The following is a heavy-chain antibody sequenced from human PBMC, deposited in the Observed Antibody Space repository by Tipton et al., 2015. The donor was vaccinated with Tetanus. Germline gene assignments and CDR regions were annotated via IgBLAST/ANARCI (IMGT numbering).Heavy chain of an antibody. CDR1: GYTFTGYY. V-gene: IGHV1-2*02. J-gene: IGHJ6*02. CDR2: IDPNSGGT. Sequence: QLVQSGAEVKKPGASVKVSCKASGYTFTGYYIYWVRQAPGQGLEWMGWIDPNSGGTVYEQKFQGRVTMTRDTSISTAYMELRSLRSYAPAVYYCARDRGDYIYYGMDVWGPGTTVPVS. D-gene: IGHD3-22*01. CDR3: ARDRGDYIYYGMDV.